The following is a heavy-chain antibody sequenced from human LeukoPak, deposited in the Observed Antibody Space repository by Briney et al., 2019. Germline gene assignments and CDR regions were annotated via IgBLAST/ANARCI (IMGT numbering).Heavy chain of an antibody. CDR1: GYSFTRNW. CDR3: ARRRDLYSGSYYPFDY. J-gene: IGHJ4*02. V-gene: IGHV5-51*01. Sequence: GEYLKIYCKGSGYSFTRNWIGWVRQMTGKGLEWMGISYPGDYETRYSPSFQGQVTISADKSISTAYLQWSSLKASDTAMYYCARRRDLYSGSYYPFDYWGQGTLVTVSS. CDR2: SYPGDYET. D-gene: IGHD1-26*01.